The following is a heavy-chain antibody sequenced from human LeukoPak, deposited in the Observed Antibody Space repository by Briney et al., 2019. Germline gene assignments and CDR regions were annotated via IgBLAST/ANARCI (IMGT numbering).Heavy chain of an antibody. Sequence: PGGSLRLSCAASGFTFSSYSMNWVRQAPGKGLEWVSSISSSSSYIHYADSVKGRFTISRDNAKNSLCLQMNSLRAEDTALYYCAREFHYYYYMDVWGKGTTVTVSS. CDR3: AREFHYYYYMDV. CDR2: ISSSSSYI. J-gene: IGHJ6*03. V-gene: IGHV3-21*04. CDR1: GFTFSSYS.